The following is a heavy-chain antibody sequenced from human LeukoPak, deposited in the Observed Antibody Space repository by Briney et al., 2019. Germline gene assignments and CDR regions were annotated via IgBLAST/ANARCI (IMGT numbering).Heavy chain of an antibody. CDR3: ARGDFQGYYDFWSGPTGGMDV. CDR2: INPSGGNT. V-gene: IGHV1-46*01. J-gene: IGHJ6*02. CDR1: GYTFTSYY. D-gene: IGHD3-3*01. Sequence: GASVKVSCKASGYTFTSYYIHWVRQAPGQGLEWMGIINPSGGNTGYAQKFQGRVTMTRNTSISTAYMELSSLRSEDTAVYYCARGDFQGYYDFWSGPTGGMDVWGQGTTVTVSS.